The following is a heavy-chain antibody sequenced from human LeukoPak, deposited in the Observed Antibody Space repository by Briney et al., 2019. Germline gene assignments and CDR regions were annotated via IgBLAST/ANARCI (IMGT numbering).Heavy chain of an antibody. Sequence: GGSLRLSCAASGFTFRNYVIHWVRQAPGKGLEWVAVTSSDLNVKLYADSVKGRFTISRDNSRSTLYLQMNSLRPEDTAIYCCAREGYYGSGSPPSLYFDYWGQGTLVTVSS. CDR3: AREGYYGSGSPPSLYFDY. CDR1: GFTFRNYV. CDR2: TSSDLNVK. J-gene: IGHJ4*02. V-gene: IGHV3-30-3*01. D-gene: IGHD3-10*01.